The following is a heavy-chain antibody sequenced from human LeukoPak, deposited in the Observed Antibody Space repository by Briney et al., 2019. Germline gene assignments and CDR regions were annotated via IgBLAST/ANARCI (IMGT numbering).Heavy chain of an antibody. CDR3: ATEVGTPAVRSAFNI. V-gene: IGHV3-7*01. Sequence: GGSLRLSCVASDFTFSNYWMSWVRQAPGKGLEWVANIKQDGSEINYVDSVKGRFTISRDNAKNSLYLQMNSLRAEDTAVYYCATEVGTPAVRSAFNIWGQGTTVTVSS. D-gene: IGHD2-15*01. J-gene: IGHJ3*02. CDR2: IKQDGSEI. CDR1: DFTFSNYW.